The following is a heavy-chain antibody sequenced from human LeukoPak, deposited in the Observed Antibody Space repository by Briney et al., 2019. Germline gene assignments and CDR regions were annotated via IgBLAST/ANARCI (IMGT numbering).Heavy chain of an antibody. CDR3: ARPLSSGNYWVAGFDI. D-gene: IGHD1-26*01. CDR2: IYPGDSDT. V-gene: IGHV5-51*01. J-gene: IGHJ3*02. Sequence: GESLKISCEAPGYSFTTYWIGWVRQMPGKGLEWMGIIYPGDSDTRYSPSFQGQVTISADKSISTAYLQWNSLKASDTAMYYCARPLSSGNYWVAGFDIWGQGTLVTDSS. CDR1: GYSFTTYW.